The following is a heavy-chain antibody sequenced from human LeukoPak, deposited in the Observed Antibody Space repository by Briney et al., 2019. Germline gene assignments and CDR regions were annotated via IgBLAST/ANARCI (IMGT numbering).Heavy chain of an antibody. D-gene: IGHD1-20*01. CDR2: INPNSGGT. J-gene: IGHJ5*02. CDR1: GYTFTGYY. V-gene: IGHV1-2*02. Sequence: ASVKVSCKPSGYTFTGYYMHWVRQAPGQPLEWMGWINPNSGGTNYAQKFQGRVTMTRDTSISTAYMELSRLRSDDTAVYYCARGITGSSWFDTWGQGTLVTVSS. CDR3: ARGITGSSWFDT.